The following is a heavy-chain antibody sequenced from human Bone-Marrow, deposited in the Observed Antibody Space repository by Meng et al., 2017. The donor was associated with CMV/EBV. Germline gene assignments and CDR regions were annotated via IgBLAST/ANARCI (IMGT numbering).Heavy chain of an antibody. CDR2: INSDGSST. Sequence: GGSLRLSCAAPGFTFSSYWMHWVRQAPGKGLVWVSRINSDGSSTSYADSVKGRFTISRDNAKNTLYLQMNSLRAEDTAVYYCARVSSSWYYYYGMDIWGQGTTVTGSS. V-gene: IGHV3-74*01. CDR1: GFTFSSYW. CDR3: ARVSSSWYYYYGMDI. D-gene: IGHD6-13*01. J-gene: IGHJ6*01.